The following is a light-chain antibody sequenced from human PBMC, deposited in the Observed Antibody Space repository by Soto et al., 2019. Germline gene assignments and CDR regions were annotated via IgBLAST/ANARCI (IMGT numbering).Light chain of an antibody. CDR3: QHRTNWDYT. CDR2: DAS. Sequence: EIVLTQSPDTLSLSPGERATLSCRASQSVGSNYLAWYQQKPGQAPRLLMYDASGRASGIPDRFTGSGSGTDFTLTISSLEPEDFDVYSCQHRTNWDYTFGQGTKVDIK. J-gene: IGKJ2*01. V-gene: IGKV3D-20*02. CDR1: QSVGSNY.